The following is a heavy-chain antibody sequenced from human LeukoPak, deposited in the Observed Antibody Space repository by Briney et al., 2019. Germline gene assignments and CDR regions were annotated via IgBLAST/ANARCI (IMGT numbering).Heavy chain of an antibody. V-gene: IGHV3-7*01. J-gene: IGHJ4*02. Sequence: GGSLRLSCAASGFAFSSYWMTWDRQAPGKGLEWVANIKPDGSGKTYVDSVKGRFTISRDNAKNSLYLQMRGLRVGDTAVYYCSSQPAVLDLDCWGQGTLVTVSS. D-gene: IGHD6-19*01. CDR2: IKPDGSGK. CDR3: SSQPAVLDLDC. CDR1: GFAFSSYW.